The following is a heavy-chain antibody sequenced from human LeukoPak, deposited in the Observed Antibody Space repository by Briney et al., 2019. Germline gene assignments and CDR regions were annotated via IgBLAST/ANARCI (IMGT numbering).Heavy chain of an antibody. V-gene: IGHV3-23*01. CDR1: GFTFSSYA. D-gene: IGHD4-11*01. J-gene: IGHJ4*02. Sequence: GESLRLSCAASGFTFSSYAMSWVRQGPGKGLEWVSAISGDVRRTLYADSVKGRCTISRDNSKNTLSLLMNSLRADETGIDYCVKRVGYSEKYYFDSWGRGTLVTVSS. CDR3: VKRVGYSEKYYFDS. CDR2: ISGDVRRT.